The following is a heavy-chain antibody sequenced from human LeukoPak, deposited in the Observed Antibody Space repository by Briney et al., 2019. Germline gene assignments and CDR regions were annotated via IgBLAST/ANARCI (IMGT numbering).Heavy chain of an antibody. CDR3: ARGLYSSGWYGGYYFDY. D-gene: IGHD6-19*01. Sequence: SETLSLTCAVSGGSISSSNWWSWVRQPPGKGLEWIGEIYHSGSTNYNPSLKSRVTISVDKSKNQFSLKLSSVTAADTAVYYCARGLYSSGWYGGYYFDYWGQGTLVTVSS. CDR1: GGSISSSNW. CDR2: IYHSGST. V-gene: IGHV4-4*02. J-gene: IGHJ4*02.